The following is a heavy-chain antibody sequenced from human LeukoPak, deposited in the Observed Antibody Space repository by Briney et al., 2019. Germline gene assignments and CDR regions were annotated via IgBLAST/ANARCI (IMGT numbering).Heavy chain of an antibody. J-gene: IGHJ4*02. CDR1: GFTFSSYG. CDR2: IWYDGSNK. D-gene: IGHD3-22*01. V-gene: IGHV3-33*01. Sequence: GRSLRLSCAASGFTFSSYGMHWVRQAPGKGLEWVAVIWYDGSNKYYADSVKGRFTISRDNSKNTLYLQMNSLRAEDTAVYYCARAGDYYDSSGYYSWGQGTLVTVSS. CDR3: ARAGDYYDSSGYYS.